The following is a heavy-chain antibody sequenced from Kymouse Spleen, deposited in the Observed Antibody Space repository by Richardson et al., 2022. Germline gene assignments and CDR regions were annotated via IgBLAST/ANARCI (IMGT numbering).Heavy chain of an antibody. V-gene: IGHV3-33*01. CDR2: IWYDGSNK. J-gene: IGHJ4*02. CDR3: AREGIAVAGTLDY. D-gene: IGHD6-19*01. Sequence: QVQLVESGGGVVQPGRSLRLSCAASGFTFSSYGMHWVRQAPGKGLEWVAVIWYDGSNKYYADSVKGRFTISRDNSKNTLYLQMNSLRAEDTAVYYCAREGIAVAGTLDYWGQGTLVTVSS. CDR1: GFTFSSYG.